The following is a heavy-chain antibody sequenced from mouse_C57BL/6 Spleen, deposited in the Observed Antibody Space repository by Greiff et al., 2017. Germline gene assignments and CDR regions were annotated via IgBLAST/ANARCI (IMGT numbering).Heavy chain of an antibody. J-gene: IGHJ3*01. V-gene: IGHV1-61*01. Sequence: QVQLKQPGAELVRPGSSVKLSCKASGYTFTSYWMDWVKQRPGQGLEWIGNIYPSDSETHYNQKFKDKATLTVDKSSSTAYMQLSSPTSEDSAVYYCASGTTEGFAYWGQGTLVTVSA. D-gene: IGHD2-13*01. CDR2: IYPSDSET. CDR1: GYTFTSYW. CDR3: ASGTTEGFAY.